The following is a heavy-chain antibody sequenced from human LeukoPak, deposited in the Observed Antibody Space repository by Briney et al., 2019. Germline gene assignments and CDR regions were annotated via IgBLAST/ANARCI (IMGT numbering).Heavy chain of an antibody. V-gene: IGHV4-4*07. J-gene: IGHJ4*02. CDR2: IYTSGST. CDR3: ARLLRSRDGYNYFVY. Sequence: SETLSLTCTVSGGSISSYYWNWIRQPAGKGLEWIGRIYTSGSTNYNPSLKSRVTISVDTSKNQFSLKLSSVTAADTAVYYCARLLRSRDGYNYFVYWGQGTLVTVSS. D-gene: IGHD5-24*01. CDR1: GGSISSYY.